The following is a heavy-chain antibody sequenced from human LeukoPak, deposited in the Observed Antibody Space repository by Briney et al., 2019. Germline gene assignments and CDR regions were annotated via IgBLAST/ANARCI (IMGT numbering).Heavy chain of an antibody. CDR2: ISGSGGST. CDR3: AKDRYDILTGYFYY. CDR1: GFTVSSNY. Sequence: PGGSLRLSCAASGFTVSSNYMSWVRQAPGKGLEWVSAISGSGGSTYYADSVKGRFTISRDNSKNTLYLQMNSLRAEDTAVYYCAKDRYDILTGYFYYWGQGTLVTVSS. J-gene: IGHJ4*02. V-gene: IGHV3-23*01. D-gene: IGHD3-9*01.